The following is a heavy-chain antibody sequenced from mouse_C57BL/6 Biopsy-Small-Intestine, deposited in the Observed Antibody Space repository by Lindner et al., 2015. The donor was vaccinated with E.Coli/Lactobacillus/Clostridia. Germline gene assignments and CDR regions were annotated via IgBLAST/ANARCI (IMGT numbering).Heavy chain of an antibody. CDR3: GRMNKYYYDSSSYYPDY. V-gene: IGHV1-7*01. CDR2: ISIYNLNT. Sequence: SVKVSCKASGYTFTSYGIGWVRQAPGQGLEWMGWISIYNLNTNYAQKFRDRVTMTTDTTSTAYMELRSLRSDDTAVYYCGRMNKYYYDSSSYYPDYWGQGTLVTVSS. J-gene: IGHJ4*01. CDR1: GYTFTSYG. D-gene: IGHD1-1*01.